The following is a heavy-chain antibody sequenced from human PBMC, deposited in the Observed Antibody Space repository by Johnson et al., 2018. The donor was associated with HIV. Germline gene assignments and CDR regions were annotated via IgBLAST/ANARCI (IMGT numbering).Heavy chain of an antibody. CDR3: ARGDSSSWAM. J-gene: IGHJ1*01. Sequence: QVQLVESGGGVVQPGRSLRLSCAASGFTFSSNAMHWVRQAPGKGLEWVAVISYDGSNKYYADSVKGRFTISRDNSKNTLYLQVNSLRAEDTAVYYCARGDSSSWAMWG. D-gene: IGHD6-13*01. CDR1: GFTFSSNA. V-gene: IGHV3-30*04. CDR2: ISYDGSNK.